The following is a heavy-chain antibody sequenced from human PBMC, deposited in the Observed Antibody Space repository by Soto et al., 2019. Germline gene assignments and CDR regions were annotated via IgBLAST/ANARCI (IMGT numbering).Heavy chain of an antibody. Sequence: ASVKVSCKASGYTFTSYAMYWVRQAPGQRLEWMGWINAGNGNTKYSQKFQGRVTITRDTSASTAYMELSSLRSEDTAVYYCARDPPYYYDSSGYQDYWGQGTLVTVSS. J-gene: IGHJ4*02. CDR2: INAGNGNT. CDR1: GYTFTSYA. V-gene: IGHV1-3*01. D-gene: IGHD3-22*01. CDR3: ARDPPYYYDSSGYQDY.